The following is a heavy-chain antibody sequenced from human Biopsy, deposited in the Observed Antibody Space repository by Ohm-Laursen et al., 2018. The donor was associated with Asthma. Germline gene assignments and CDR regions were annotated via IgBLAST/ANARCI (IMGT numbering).Heavy chain of an antibody. CDR1: GFTFSNYA. D-gene: IGHD3-22*01. V-gene: IGHV3-23*01. Sequence: SLRLSCAASGFTFSNYAMSWVRQAPGKGLEWVSSITGSGGFTYYADSVKGRFTISRDNSRNRLYLQINSLTVEDSAVYFCARQSGQEYGDSIPFDTWGQGTKVAVSS. CDR3: ARQSGQEYGDSIPFDT. CDR2: ITGSGGFT. J-gene: IGHJ3*02.